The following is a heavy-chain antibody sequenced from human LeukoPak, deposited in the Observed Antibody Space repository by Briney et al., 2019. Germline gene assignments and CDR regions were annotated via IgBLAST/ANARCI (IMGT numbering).Heavy chain of an antibody. J-gene: IGHJ4*02. D-gene: IGHD1-26*01. CDR2: IYNSGST. CDR3: ARDGRFPPEVLPRYFDY. CDR1: GGSISSYY. V-gene: IGHV4-4*07. Sequence: PSETLSLTCTVSGGSISSYYWSWIRQPAGKGLEWIGRIYNSGSTTYNPSLKSRVTMSVDTSKNQFSLKLSSVTAADTAVYYCARDGRFPPEVLPRYFDYWGQGTLVTVSS.